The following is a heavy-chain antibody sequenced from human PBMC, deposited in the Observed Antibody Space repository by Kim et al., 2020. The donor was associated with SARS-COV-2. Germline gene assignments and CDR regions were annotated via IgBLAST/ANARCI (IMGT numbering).Heavy chain of an antibody. D-gene: IGHD1-26*01. CDR1: GFTFDDYA. V-gene: IGHV3-9*01. CDR3: AKDKSVGTTPYYFDY. CDR2: ISWNSGSI. J-gene: IGHJ4*02. Sequence: GGSLRLSCAASGFTFDDYAMHWVRQAPGRGLEWVSGISWNSGSIAYADSVKGRSTISRDNAKNSLYLQMNSLRAEDTALYYCAKDKSVGTTPYYFDYWGQGTLVTVSS.